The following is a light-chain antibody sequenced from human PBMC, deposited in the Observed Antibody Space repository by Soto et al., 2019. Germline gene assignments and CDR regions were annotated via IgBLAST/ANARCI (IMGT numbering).Light chain of an antibody. CDR3: QQYNNWPPRGRT. CDR2: GAS. Sequence: EIVMTQSPATLSVSPGERATLSCRASQSVSTNLAWYQQKPGQAPRLLIYGASTGATVIPVRFSGSGSGTEFTLTISRLQSEDFAFYYCQQYNNWPPRGRTFGQGTKEEI. J-gene: IGKJ1*01. CDR1: QSVSTN. V-gene: IGKV3-15*01.